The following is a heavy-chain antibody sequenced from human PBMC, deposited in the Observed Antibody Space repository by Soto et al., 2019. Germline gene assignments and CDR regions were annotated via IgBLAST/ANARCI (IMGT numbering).Heavy chain of an antibody. CDR3: AADRYLELPDY. CDR1: GFTFTSSA. D-gene: IGHD1-7*01. J-gene: IGHJ4*02. CDR2: IVVGSGNT. V-gene: IGHV1-58*01. Sequence: GXSVKVSCKASGFTFTSSAVQWVRLARGQRLEWIGWIVVGSGNTNYAQKFQERVTITRDMSTSTAYMELSSLRSEDTAVYYCAADRYLELPDYWGQGTLVTVYS.